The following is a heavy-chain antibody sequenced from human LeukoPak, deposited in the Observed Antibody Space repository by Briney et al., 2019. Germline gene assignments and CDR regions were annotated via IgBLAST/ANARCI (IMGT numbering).Heavy chain of an antibody. Sequence: PSQTLSLTCTVSGGSISSGSYYWSWIRQPAGKGLEWIGRIHTSGSTNYNPSLKSRVTISVDTSKSQFSLKLSSVTAADTAVYYCARDQAIIRFDYWGQGTLVTVSS. V-gene: IGHV4-61*02. CDR3: ARDQAIIRFDY. J-gene: IGHJ4*02. CDR2: IHTSGST. CDR1: GGSISSGSYY.